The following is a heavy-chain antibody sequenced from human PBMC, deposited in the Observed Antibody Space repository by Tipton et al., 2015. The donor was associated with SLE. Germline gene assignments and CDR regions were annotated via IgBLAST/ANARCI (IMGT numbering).Heavy chain of an antibody. V-gene: IGHV4-4*07. CDR1: GDSMYNYY. Sequence: TLSLTCSVSGDSMYNYYWSWIRQPAGMPLEWFGRIYKTGITNYNPSLKGRLSMSVDTSKAHFSLNLNSVTAADTAIYYCAREKENTGWFWLNAFDVWGRGTLVTVST. J-gene: IGHJ3*01. CDR3: AREKENTGWFWLNAFDV. CDR2: IYKTGIT. D-gene: IGHD6-19*01.